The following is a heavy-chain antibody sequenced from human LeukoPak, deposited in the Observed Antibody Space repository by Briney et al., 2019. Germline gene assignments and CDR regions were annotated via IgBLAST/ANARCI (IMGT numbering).Heavy chain of an antibody. V-gene: IGHV3-33*01. CDR3: ARASGPFDY. CDR2: IWNDGSNK. Sequence: GRSLRLSCVASGFMFSVYGMHWVRQAPGKGLEWVAVIWNDGSNKYYADSVKGRFTISRDNSKNTLYLQMNSLRAEDTAVYSRARASGPFDYWGQGTLATVSS. J-gene: IGHJ4*02. CDR1: GFMFSVYG. D-gene: IGHD3-10*01.